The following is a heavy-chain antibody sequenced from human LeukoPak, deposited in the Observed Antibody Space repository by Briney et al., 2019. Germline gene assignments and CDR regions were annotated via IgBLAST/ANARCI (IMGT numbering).Heavy chain of an antibody. CDR1: GDSISSSNYY. CDR3: SRKSWRSDS. Sequence: SETLSLTCTVSGDSISSSNYYGGWIRQPRGKGLEWIASIYYSGSTYYNPSLNGRVTISLDTSKNQFSLKLSSVTAADTAVYYCSRKSWRSDSWGQGTLVTVSS. D-gene: IGHD1-1*01. V-gene: IGHV4-39*07. CDR2: IYYSGST. J-gene: IGHJ5*01.